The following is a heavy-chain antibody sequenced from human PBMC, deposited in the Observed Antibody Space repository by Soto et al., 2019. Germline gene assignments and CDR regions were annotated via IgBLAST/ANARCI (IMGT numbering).Heavy chain of an antibody. D-gene: IGHD3-22*01. V-gene: IGHV1-3*01. Sequence: ASVKVSCKASGYIFSTYTMHWVRQAPGQRLEWMGWINAANGNTKYSQNFQGRVTISRDTSASTAYLELSSLRSEDTAVYYCARVSFETSGYADYWGQGTLVTSP. CDR3: ARVSFETSGYADY. CDR2: INAANGNT. J-gene: IGHJ4*02. CDR1: GYIFSTYT.